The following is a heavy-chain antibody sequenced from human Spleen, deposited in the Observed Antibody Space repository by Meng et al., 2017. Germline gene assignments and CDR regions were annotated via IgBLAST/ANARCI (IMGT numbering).Heavy chain of an antibody. CDR1: GGSFSGYY. Sequence: QVQLQQWGAGLLKPSETLSLTCAVYGGSFSGYYWSWIRQPPGKGLEWIGEINHSGSTNYNPSLKSRVTISVDTSKNQFSLKLSSVTPEDTAVYYCARGQWQYFQHWGQGTLVTVSS. CDR3: ARGQWQYFQH. V-gene: IGHV4-34*01. D-gene: IGHD6-19*01. CDR2: INHSGST. J-gene: IGHJ1*01.